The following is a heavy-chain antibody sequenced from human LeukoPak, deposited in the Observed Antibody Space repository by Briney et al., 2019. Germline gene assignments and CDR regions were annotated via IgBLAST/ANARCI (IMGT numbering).Heavy chain of an antibody. D-gene: IGHD3-22*01. CDR2: ISGSGRST. CDR1: GFTFSSYA. V-gene: IGHV3-23*01. J-gene: IGHJ4*02. Sequence: PGGSLRLSCAASGFTFSSYAMCWDRQAPGKGLEWVSAISGSGRSTYYADTVKGPFTISRDNPKHTLYLQMNSLRAEDTAVYYCAKDPYYYDSSGYCEYWGQGTLVTVSS. CDR3: AKDPYYYDSSGYCEY.